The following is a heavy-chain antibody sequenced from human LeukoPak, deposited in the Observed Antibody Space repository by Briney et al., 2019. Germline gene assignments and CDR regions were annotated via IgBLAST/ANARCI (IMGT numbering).Heavy chain of an antibody. CDR2: IGAWVAGT. Sequence: GGSLRLSCAVSGFSFSSYAMSWVRQAPGRGLEWVSSIGAWVAGTSYADSVKGRFTISRDNSKKTLYLQMNSLRVEDTALYYCVKGKINHDGAFDFWGQGTMVTVSS. J-gene: IGHJ3*01. D-gene: IGHD3-16*01. V-gene: IGHV3-23*01. CDR1: GFSFSSYA. CDR3: VKGKINHDGAFDF.